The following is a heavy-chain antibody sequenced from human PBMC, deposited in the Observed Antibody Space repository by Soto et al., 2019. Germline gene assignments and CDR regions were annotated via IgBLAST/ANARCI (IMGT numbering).Heavy chain of an antibody. J-gene: IGHJ6*03. CDR2: ISGSGGGT. V-gene: IGHV3-23*01. CDR3: AKRGVPAAISGYYYYMAV. D-gene: IGHD2-2*01. Sequence: GGSLRLSCAASGFTFSSYAMSWVRQAPGKGQEWVSTISGSGGGTYHAESVKGRFTISRDNSKNTLYLQMNSLRDEYTAVYYCAKRGVPAAISGYYYYMAVWGKGTTVTVSS. CDR1: GFTFSSYA.